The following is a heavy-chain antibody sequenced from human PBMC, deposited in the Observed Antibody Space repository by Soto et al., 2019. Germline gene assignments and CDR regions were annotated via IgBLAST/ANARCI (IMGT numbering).Heavy chain of an antibody. Sequence: QVQLVESGGGLVRPGGSLRLSCEASGFTFRDYYMTWFRQAPGKGLEWLSYIDSSTKYTNYADSVKGRFTISRDNAKNSLYLQMNSLTADDTAVYYCAREYYYTMDVWGQGNMVTVSS. J-gene: IGHJ6*02. CDR3: AREYYYTMDV. CDR2: IDSSTKYT. CDR1: GFTFRDYY. V-gene: IGHV3-11*05.